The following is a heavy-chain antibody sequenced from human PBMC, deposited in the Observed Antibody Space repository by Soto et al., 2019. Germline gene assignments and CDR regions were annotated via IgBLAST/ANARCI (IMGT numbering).Heavy chain of an antibody. V-gene: IGHV3-21*01. CDR3: ATASRYCGGDCPGGGGRYYYGMDV. J-gene: IGHJ6*02. D-gene: IGHD2-21*02. CDR2: ISSRSDI. CDR1: GFTFSTYS. Sequence: PGGSLRLSCVGSGFTFSTYSINWVRQAPGKGLEWVSSISSRSDIYYADSVKGRFTISRDNAKNSVSLQMNSLRSEDTAVYYCATASRYCGGDCPGGGGRYYYGMDVWGQGTTVTVSS.